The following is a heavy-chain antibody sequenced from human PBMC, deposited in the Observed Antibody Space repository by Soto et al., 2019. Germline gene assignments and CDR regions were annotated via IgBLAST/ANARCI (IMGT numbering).Heavy chain of an antibody. V-gene: IGHV3-23*01. J-gene: IGHJ4*02. CDR1: GFTFSSYA. CDR2: ISGSGDST. D-gene: IGHD6-13*01. CDR3: AKRTVGSSYDY. Sequence: EVQLLESGGGLVQPGGSLRLSCAASGFTFSSYAMSWVRQAPGKGLEWVSVISGSGDSTYYADSVKGRFTISRDNSKNTRYLQMNSLRAEDTAVYYCAKRTVGSSYDYWGQGTLVTVSS.